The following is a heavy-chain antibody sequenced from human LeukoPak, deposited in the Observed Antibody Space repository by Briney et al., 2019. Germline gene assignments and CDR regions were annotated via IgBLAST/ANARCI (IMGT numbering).Heavy chain of an antibody. V-gene: IGHV1-18*01. CDR2: ISAYNGNT. J-gene: IGHJ6*03. Sequence: ASVKVSCKASGYTFISYGIDWVRQAPGQGLEWMGWISAYNGNTNYAQKLQGRVTMTTDTSTTTAYMELRSLRSDDTAVYYCARTALRYDFWSGYSDYYYMDVWGKGTTVTVSS. D-gene: IGHD3-3*01. CDR1: GYTFISYG. CDR3: ARTALRYDFWSGYSDYYYMDV.